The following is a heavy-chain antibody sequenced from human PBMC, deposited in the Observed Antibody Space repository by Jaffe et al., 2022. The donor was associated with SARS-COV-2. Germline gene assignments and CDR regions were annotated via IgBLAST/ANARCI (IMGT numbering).Heavy chain of an antibody. Sequence: EVQLVESGGGLVQPGGSLRLSCAASGFTFSSYWMHWVRQDPGKGLVWVSRINSDGSSVNYADSVQGRFTISRDNAKNTLYLQMNSLRAEDTAVYYCARDKGSGASYYYYYMDVWGKGTTVTVSS. D-gene: IGHD3-10*01. CDR1: GFTFSSYW. CDR3: ARDKGSGASYYYYYMDV. J-gene: IGHJ6*03. CDR2: INSDGSSV. V-gene: IGHV3-74*01.